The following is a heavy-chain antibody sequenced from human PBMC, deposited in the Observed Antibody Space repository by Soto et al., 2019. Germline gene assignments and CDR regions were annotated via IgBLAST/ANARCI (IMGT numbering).Heavy chain of an antibody. Sequence: QVQLQESGPGLVKPSQTLSLTCSVSGDSISSTGFYWSCIRQHPGKAPEWLGRIHYTGRTSYNPSLKSRLAISLDSSKNQFSMSRSSVTSADTAVYYRARDHHSLGDHYGQDVWGQGTTVTVSS. V-gene: IGHV4-31*03. CDR2: IHYTGRT. D-gene: IGHD3-10*01. CDR1: GDSISSTGFY. CDR3: ARDHHSLGDHYGQDV. J-gene: IGHJ6*02.